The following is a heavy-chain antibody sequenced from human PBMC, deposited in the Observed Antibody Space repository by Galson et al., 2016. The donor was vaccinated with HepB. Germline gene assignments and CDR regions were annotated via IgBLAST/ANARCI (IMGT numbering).Heavy chain of an antibody. J-gene: IGHJ4*02. CDR3: ARQQEYRYSYSDH. Sequence: SLRLSCAASGFTFSTYAMSWVRQAPGKGLEWASGISGSGGNTYYADSVKGRFTISRDNSKNTLYLQVNGLRPEDTAVYYCARQQEYRYSYSDHWGQGTLVTVSS. V-gene: IGHV3-23*01. CDR1: GFTFSTYA. CDR2: ISGSGGNT. D-gene: IGHD2/OR15-2a*01.